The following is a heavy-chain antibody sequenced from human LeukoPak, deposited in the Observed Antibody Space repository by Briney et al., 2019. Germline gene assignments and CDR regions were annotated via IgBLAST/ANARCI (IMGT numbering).Heavy chain of an antibody. V-gene: IGHV3-53*01. Sequence: GGSLRLSCAASGFTVSNNYMGWVRQAPRKGLEWVSVIYSYGFTSYADSVKGRFTISRDNSKNTLYLQMNSLRAEDTAVYYCYGIRLGDGFQIWGQRTMVIVSS. CDR2: IYSYGFT. CDR1: GFTVSNNY. J-gene: IGHJ3*02. CDR3: YGIRLGDGFQI. D-gene: IGHD3-16*01.